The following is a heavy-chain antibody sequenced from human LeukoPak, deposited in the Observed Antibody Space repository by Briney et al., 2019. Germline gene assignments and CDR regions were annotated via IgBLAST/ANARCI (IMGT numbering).Heavy chain of an antibody. V-gene: IGHV4-59*01. CDR3: ARDSIAAAGTYYYYGMDV. J-gene: IGHJ6*02. CDR2: IYYSGST. D-gene: IGHD6-13*01. CDR1: GGSISSYY. Sequence: SETLSLTCTVSGGSISSYYWSWIRQPPGKGLEWIGYIYYSGSTNYNPSFKSRVTISVDTSKNQFSLKLSSVTAADTAVYYCARDSIAAAGTYYYYGMDVWGQGTTVTVSS.